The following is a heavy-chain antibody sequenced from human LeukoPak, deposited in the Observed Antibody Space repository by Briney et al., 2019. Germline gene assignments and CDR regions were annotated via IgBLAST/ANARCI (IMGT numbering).Heavy chain of an antibody. CDR3: ARVEDYDLLPLDY. CDR1: GYTFTGYY. Sequence: GASVKLSCKASGYTFTGYYMHWVRQAPGQGLEWMGWINPNSGGTNYAQKFQGRVTMTRDTSISKAYMELSRLRSDATAVYYCARVEDYDLLPLDYWGQGTLVTVSS. J-gene: IGHJ4*02. D-gene: IGHD3-9*01. V-gene: IGHV1-2*02. CDR2: INPNSGGT.